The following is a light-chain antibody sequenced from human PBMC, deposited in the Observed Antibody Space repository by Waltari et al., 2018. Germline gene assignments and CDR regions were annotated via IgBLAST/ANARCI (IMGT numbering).Light chain of an antibody. J-gene: IGKJ2*01. V-gene: IGKV4-1*01. CDR1: QSVLYSSNNYNH. Sequence: DIVMTQSPDSLAVSLGERASINCKSSQSVLYSSNNYNHLAWYQQKPGQPPQLLIYGASTRESGVPDRFGGSGSGTHFTLTISSLQAEVVAVYYCQQYYESPYTFGQGTKLEIK. CDR2: GAS. CDR3: QQYYESPYT.